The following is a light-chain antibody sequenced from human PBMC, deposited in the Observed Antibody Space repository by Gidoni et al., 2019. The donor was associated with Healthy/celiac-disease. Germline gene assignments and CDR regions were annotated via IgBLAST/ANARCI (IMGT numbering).Light chain of an antibody. CDR3: QQYGSSLYT. CDR1: QSVSSSY. CDR2: GAS. J-gene: IGKJ2*01. V-gene: IGKV3-20*01. Sequence: DIVLTQSPGTLSLSPGERATLSCRVSQSVSSSYLAWYQQKPGQAPRLLIYGASSRATGIPDRFSGSGSGTDFTLTISRLEPEDFAVYYCQQYGSSLYTFGQGTKLEIK.